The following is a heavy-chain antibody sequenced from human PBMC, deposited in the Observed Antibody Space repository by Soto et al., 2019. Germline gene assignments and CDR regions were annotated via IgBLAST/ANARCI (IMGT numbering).Heavy chain of an antibody. D-gene: IGHD3-22*01. Sequence: QVQLVESGGGLVKPGGSLRLSCAASGFTFSDYYMSWIRQAPGKGLEWVSYISSSGSTIYYADSVKGRFTISRDNAKNSLYMQMNSLRAEDTAVYYCARLDGNDDDSSGYYYYYYGMDVWGQGTTVTVSS. J-gene: IGHJ6*02. V-gene: IGHV3-11*01. CDR3: ARLDGNDDDSSGYYYYYYGMDV. CDR2: ISSSGSTI. CDR1: GFTFSDYY.